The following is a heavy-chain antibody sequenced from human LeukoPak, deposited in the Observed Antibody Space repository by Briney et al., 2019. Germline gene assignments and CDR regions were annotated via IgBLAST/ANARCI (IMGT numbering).Heavy chain of an antibody. D-gene: IGHD3-10*01. CDR2: IYPGDSDT. Sequence: GESLKISCQCSGYSFTNYWIGWVRQMPGKGLEWMGIIYPGDSDTIYSPSFQGQVTISADKSISTAYLQGSSLQASDSAMYYCARRFRYFGSGSFSDYWGQGTLVTVSS. J-gene: IGHJ4*02. CDR3: ARRFRYFGSGSFSDY. CDR1: GYSFTNYW. V-gene: IGHV5-51*01.